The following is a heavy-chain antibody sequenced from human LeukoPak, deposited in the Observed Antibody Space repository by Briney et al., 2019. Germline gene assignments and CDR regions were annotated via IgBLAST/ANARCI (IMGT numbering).Heavy chain of an antibody. Sequence: GGSLRLSCAASGFTFSNYWMSWVRQAPGRGLEWVANIKQDGSEKYSVDSVKGRFTFSRDNAKNSLYLQMNSLRAEDTAVYYCARDSLVRGAPEFDYWGQGTLVTVSS. CDR1: GFTFSNYW. CDR2: IKQDGSEK. D-gene: IGHD3-10*01. CDR3: ARDSLVRGAPEFDY. V-gene: IGHV3-7*01. J-gene: IGHJ4*02.